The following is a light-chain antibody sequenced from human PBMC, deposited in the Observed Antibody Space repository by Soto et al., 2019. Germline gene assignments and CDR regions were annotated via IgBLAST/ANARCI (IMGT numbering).Light chain of an antibody. Sequence: IVLTQSPGTLSLSPGERATLSCRASQSVTTQLAWYQQKPGQAPRLIIHGASSRATGVQDRITGSGSGTDFTLSIRRLEPEDFAVYYCQQSGGSTRTFGQGTKVDI. J-gene: IGKJ1*01. CDR3: QQSGGSTRT. V-gene: IGKV3-20*01. CDR2: GAS. CDR1: QSVTTQ.